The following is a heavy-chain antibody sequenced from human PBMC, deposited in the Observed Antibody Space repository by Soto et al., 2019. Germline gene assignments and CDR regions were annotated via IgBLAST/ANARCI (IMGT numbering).Heavy chain of an antibody. CDR3: ARGVDEMSDY. CDR2: IYYSGST. Sequence: SETLSLTCTVSGGSISSGGYYWSWIRQHPGKGLEWIGYIYYSGSTYYNPSLKSRVTISVDTSKNQFSLKLSSVTAADTAVYYCARGVDEMSDYWGQGALVTVSS. J-gene: IGHJ4*02. CDR1: GGSISSGGYY. V-gene: IGHV4-31*03.